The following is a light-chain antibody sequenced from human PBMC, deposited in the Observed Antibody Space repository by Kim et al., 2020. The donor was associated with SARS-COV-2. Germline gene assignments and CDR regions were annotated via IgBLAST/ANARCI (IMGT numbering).Light chain of an antibody. J-gene: IGKJ2*01. CDR2: VAS. V-gene: IGKV1D-16*01. Sequence: DIQMTQSPSSLSASVGDRVTITCRASQGIDNWLAWYQQKPEKAPKCLIYVASILQSGVPSRFSGSRSGTEFTLTISSLQPEDFATYYCQQYSSYRYTIGQGTKLEI. CDR3: QQYSSYRYT. CDR1: QGIDNW.